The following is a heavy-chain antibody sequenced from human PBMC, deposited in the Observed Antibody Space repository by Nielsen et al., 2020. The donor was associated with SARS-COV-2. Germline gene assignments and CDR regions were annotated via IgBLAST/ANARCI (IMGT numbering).Heavy chain of an antibody. Sequence: ASVKVSCKVSGYTLTELSMHWVRQAPGKGLEWMGGFDPEDGETIYAQKFQGRVTMTEDTSTDTAYMELSRLRSDDTAVYYCARAFGSSTSDWFDPWGQGTLVTVSS. CDR3: ARAFGSSTSDWFDP. J-gene: IGHJ5*02. D-gene: IGHD2-2*01. CDR2: FDPEDGET. V-gene: IGHV1-24*01. CDR1: GYTLTELS.